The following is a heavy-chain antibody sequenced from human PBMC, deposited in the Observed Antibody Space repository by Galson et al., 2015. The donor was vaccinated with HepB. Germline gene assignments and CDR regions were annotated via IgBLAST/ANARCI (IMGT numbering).Heavy chain of an antibody. CDR2: TFYRSKWYS. D-gene: IGHD3-16*01. V-gene: IGHV6-1*01. Sequence: CAISGDSVSSDTAAWNWIRQSPSRGLEWLRRTFYRSKWYSEYAVSVKSRITISPDTPKNQLSLQLNSVTPEDTAVYYCARGYALHMWGQGTMVTVSS. J-gene: IGHJ3*02. CDR1: GDSVSSDTAA. CDR3: ARGYALHM.